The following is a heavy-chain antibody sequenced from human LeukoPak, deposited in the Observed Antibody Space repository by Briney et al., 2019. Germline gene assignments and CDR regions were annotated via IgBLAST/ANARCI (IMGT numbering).Heavy chain of an antibody. CDR1: GYTFTGYY. V-gene: IGHV1-18*04. CDR2: ISAYNGNT. CDR3: ARDGVVPAANNWFDP. Sequence: ASVKVSCKASGYTFTGYYMHWVRQAPGQGLEWMGLISAYNGNTNYAQKLQGRVTMTTDTSTSTAYMELRSLRSDDTAVYYCARDGVVPAANNWFDPWGQGTLVTVSS. J-gene: IGHJ5*02. D-gene: IGHD2-2*01.